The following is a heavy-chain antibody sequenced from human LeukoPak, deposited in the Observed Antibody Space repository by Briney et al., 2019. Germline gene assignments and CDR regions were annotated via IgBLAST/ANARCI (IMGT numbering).Heavy chain of an antibody. V-gene: IGHV4-59*01. CDR3: ASLGSYRDY. CDR1: GGSISSYY. CDR2: IYYSGST. Sequence: SETLSLTCTVSGGSISSYYWSWIRQPPGKGLEWIGYIYYSGSTNYNPSLKSRVTISVDTSKNQFSLKLSSVTAADTAVYYCASLGSYRDYWGQGTLVTVSS. J-gene: IGHJ4*02. D-gene: IGHD1-26*01.